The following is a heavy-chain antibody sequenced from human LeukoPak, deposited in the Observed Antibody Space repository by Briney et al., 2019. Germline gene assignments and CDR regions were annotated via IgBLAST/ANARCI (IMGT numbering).Heavy chain of an antibody. V-gene: IGHV4-30-2*01. J-gene: IGHJ3*02. CDR1: GVSISSGGYS. CDR2: IYHSGST. D-gene: IGHD6-13*01. Sequence: SETLSLTCAVSGVSISSGGYSWSWIRQPPGKGLEWIVYIYHSGSTYYHPSLKSRVTISVDRSKNQFSLKLSSVTAADTAVYYCARDWKAADIWGQGTMVTVSS. CDR3: ARDWKAADI.